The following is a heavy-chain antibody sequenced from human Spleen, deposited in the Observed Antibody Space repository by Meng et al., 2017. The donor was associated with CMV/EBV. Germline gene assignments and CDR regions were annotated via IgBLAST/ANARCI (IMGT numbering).Heavy chain of an antibody. CDR3: ARDPIPRTMVRGVGLAYYYYYGMDV. V-gene: IGHV1-18*01. CDR2: ISAYNGNT. CDR1: GYTFTSYG. J-gene: IGHJ6*02. D-gene: IGHD3-10*01. Sequence: ASVKVSCKASGYTFTSYGISWVRQAPGQGLEWMGWISAYNGNTNYAQKFQGRVTITADKSTSTAYMELSSLRSEDTAVYYCARDPIPRTMVRGVGLAYYYYYGMDVWGQGTTVTVSS.